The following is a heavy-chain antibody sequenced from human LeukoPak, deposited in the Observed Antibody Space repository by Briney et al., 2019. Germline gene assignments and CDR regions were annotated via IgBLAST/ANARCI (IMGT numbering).Heavy chain of an antibody. CDR3: ARVRRIVVVPAAHVRYAFDI. V-gene: IGHV4-30-4*08. CDR1: GGSISSGDYY. D-gene: IGHD2-2*01. J-gene: IGHJ3*02. Sequence: SETLSLTCTVSGGSISSGDYYWSWIRQPPGKGLEWIGYIYYSGSTYYNPSLKSRVTISVDTSKNQFSLKLSSVTAADTAVYYCARVRRIVVVPAAHVRYAFDIWGQGTMVTVSS. CDR2: IYYSGST.